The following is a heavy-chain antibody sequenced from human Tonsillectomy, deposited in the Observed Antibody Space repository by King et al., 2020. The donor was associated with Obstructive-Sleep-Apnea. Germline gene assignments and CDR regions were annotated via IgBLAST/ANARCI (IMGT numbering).Heavy chain of an antibody. CDR1: AYTLTELS. CDR2: FDPEDGET. J-gene: IGHJ6*02. CDR3: AIPYAIPRKLLWFGDPGGMDV. V-gene: IGHV1-24*01. D-gene: IGHD3-10*01. Sequence: QLVQSGAEVKKPGASVKVSCKVSAYTLTELSMHWVRQTPGKGLEWMGGFDPEDGETIYAQKVQGRVTMTEDTSTDTAYMELSSLRAEDTAVYYCAIPYAIPRKLLWFGDPGGMDVWGQGTTVTVSS.